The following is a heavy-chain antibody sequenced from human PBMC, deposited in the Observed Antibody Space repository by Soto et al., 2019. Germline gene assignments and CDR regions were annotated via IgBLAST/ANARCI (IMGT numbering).Heavy chain of an antibody. J-gene: IGHJ4*02. CDR1: EFTFSSSW. CDR2: INSDGSYI. CDR3: VTGWSEY. D-gene: IGHD2-15*01. Sequence: LRLSCVVSEFTFSSSWMHWVRQGPGKGLVWVSRINSDGSYINYADSVKGRFTTSRDNAKNMLYLQMNSLRVEDTALYYCVTGWSEYWGQGTLVTV. V-gene: IGHV3-74*01.